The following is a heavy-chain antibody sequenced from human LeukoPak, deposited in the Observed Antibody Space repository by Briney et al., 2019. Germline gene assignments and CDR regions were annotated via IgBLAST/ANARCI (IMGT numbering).Heavy chain of an antibody. V-gene: IGHV4-34*01. CDR1: GGSFSGYF. J-gene: IGHJ4*02. CDR2: ISHSGST. CDR3: ARALHGGSYFLDY. Sequence: SETLSLTCAIYGGSFSGYFWSYIRQPPGKGLEWLGEISHSGSTNYSPSLKSRVTISVDTSKNQFSLKLSSVTAADTAVYYCARALHGGSYFLDYWGQGTLVTVSS. D-gene: IGHD1-26*01.